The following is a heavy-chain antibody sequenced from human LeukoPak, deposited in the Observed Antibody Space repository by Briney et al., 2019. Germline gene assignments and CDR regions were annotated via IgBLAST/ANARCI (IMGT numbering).Heavy chain of an antibody. CDR3: ARRSDNGAGPDY. CDR2: VNPSSGST. D-gene: IGHD4-17*01. V-gene: IGHV1-46*01. CDR1: GYTFTYYN. J-gene: IGHJ4*02. Sequence: ASVKVSCKASGYTFTYYNMHWVRPAPGQGLEGMGIVNPSSGSTTYVQKFQGRVTMTRDMPTSTVYMELTSLRSEDTAMYYCARRSDNGAGPDYWGQGTLVAVSS.